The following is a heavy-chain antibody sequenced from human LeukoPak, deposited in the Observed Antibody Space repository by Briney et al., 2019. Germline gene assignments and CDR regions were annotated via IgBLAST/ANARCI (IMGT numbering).Heavy chain of an antibody. J-gene: IGHJ3*02. CDR3: AKGSQESPRTMLDAFDM. CDR2: ISGSGFT. V-gene: IGHV3-23*01. CDR1: GFTFDNHV. D-gene: IGHD1-14*01. Sequence: GGSLRLSCATSGFTFDNHVMNWVRQAPGKGLQWVSSISGSGFTYYPDSVKGRSIISIDSSNNTLFLQMNSLRAEDSALYFCAKGSQESPRTMLDAFDMWGQGTVVIVSS.